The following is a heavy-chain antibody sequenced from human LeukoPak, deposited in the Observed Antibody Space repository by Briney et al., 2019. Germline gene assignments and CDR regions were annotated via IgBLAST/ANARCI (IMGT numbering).Heavy chain of an antibody. CDR3: ARDRGAYYYDTGY. Sequence: GGSLRLSCAASGFTVSSNYMNWVRQAPGEGLEWVSVIYSGGSTYYADSVKGRFTISRDNSKNTLYLQMNSLRAEDTAVYYCARDRGAYYYDTGYWGQGTLVTVSS. CDR2: IYSGGST. V-gene: IGHV3-66*01. D-gene: IGHD3-22*01. J-gene: IGHJ4*02. CDR1: GFTVSSNY.